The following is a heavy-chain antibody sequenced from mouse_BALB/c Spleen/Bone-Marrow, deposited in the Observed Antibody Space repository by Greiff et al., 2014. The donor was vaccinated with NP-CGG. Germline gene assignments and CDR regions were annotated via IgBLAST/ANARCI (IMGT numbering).Heavy chain of an antibody. Sequence: EVQRVESGGGLVQPGGSLKLSCAASGFTFSSYGMSWVRQTPDKRLELVATINSNGGSTYYPDSVKGRFTISRDNAKNTLYLQXSXXXXEDTAMYYCARDMITTRGFAYWGQGTLVTVSA. J-gene: IGHJ3*01. CDR3: ARDMITTRGFAY. D-gene: IGHD2-4*01. CDR1: GFTFSSYG. V-gene: IGHV5-6-3*01. CDR2: INSNGGST.